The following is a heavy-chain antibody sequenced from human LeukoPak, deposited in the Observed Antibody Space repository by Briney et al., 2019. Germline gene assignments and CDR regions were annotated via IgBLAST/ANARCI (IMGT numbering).Heavy chain of an antibody. CDR1: GYTFTSYG. Sequence: GASVKVSCKASGYTFTSYGISWVRQAPGQGLEWMGWISAYNGNPNYAQKLQGRVTMTTDTSTSTAYMELRSLRSDDTAVYYCARDQYYYGSGSFNWFDPWGQGTLVTVSS. CDR2: ISAYNGNP. CDR3: ARDQYYYGSGSFNWFDP. V-gene: IGHV1-18*01. J-gene: IGHJ5*02. D-gene: IGHD3-10*01.